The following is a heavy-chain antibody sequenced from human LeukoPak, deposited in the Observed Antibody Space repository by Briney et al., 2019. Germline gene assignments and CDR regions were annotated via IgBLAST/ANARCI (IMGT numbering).Heavy chain of an antibody. Sequence: GGSLRLSCAASGFTFSSYSMNWVRQAPGKGLEWVSSISSSSSYIYYADSVKGRFTISRDNAKNSLYLQMNSLRAEDTAVYYCARDIVVVVAALDAFDIWGQGTMVTVSS. V-gene: IGHV3-21*01. J-gene: IGHJ3*02. CDR3: ARDIVVVVAALDAFDI. CDR2: ISSSSSYI. CDR1: GFTFSSYS. D-gene: IGHD2-15*01.